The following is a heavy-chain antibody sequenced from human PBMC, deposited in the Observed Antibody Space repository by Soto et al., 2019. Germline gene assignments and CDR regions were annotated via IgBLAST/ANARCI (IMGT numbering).Heavy chain of an antibody. D-gene: IGHD3-16*02. CDR3: ARVPVEALRLGELSLYCAY. CDR1: GYTFTSYG. V-gene: IGHV1-18*01. Sequence: QVQLVQSGAEVKKPGASVKVSCKASGYTFTSYGISGVRPAPGQGLEWLGWIRAYNGNTNYAQKLQGRVTMTTDTSTSTAYMEVRSLRSDDTPVYYCARVPVEALRLGELSLYCAYWGQGTLVTVSS. J-gene: IGHJ4*02. CDR2: IRAYNGNT.